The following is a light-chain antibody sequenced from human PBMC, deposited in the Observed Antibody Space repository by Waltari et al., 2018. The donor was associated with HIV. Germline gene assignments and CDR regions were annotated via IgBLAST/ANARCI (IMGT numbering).Light chain of an antibody. Sequence: SYVLTQPPSVSVAPGETATVTCGGNNIGTKSVHWYQQRPGQDHVLVIYYNDGRPSGIPERFSGSISGNTATLTISRAEAGDEADYYCHVWDGSDYVSGVFGGGTKVTVL. J-gene: IGLJ3*02. CDR3: HVWDGSDYVSGV. CDR1: NIGTKS. V-gene: IGLV3-21*04. CDR2: YND.